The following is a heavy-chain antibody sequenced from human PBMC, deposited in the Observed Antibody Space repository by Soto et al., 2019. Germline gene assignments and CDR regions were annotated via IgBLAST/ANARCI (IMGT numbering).Heavy chain of an antibody. Sequence: GGSLRLSCAASGFTFSSYAMSWVRQAPGKGLEWVSAISGSGGSTYYADSVKGRFTISRDNSKNTRYLQMNSLRAEDTAVYYCAKLPILEWLLYRNLYFDYWGQGTLVTVSS. CDR1: GFTFSSYA. CDR3: AKLPILEWLLYRNLYFDY. V-gene: IGHV3-23*01. CDR2: ISGSGGST. J-gene: IGHJ4*02. D-gene: IGHD3-3*01.